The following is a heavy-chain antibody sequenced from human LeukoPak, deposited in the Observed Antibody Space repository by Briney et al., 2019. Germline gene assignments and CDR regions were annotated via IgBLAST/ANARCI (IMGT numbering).Heavy chain of an antibody. CDR1: GFTFGDYA. D-gene: IGHD3-22*01. J-gene: IGHJ4*02. V-gene: IGHV3-49*04. Sequence: AGGSLRLSCTASGFTFGDYAMSWVRQAPGKGLEWVGFIRSKAYGGTTEYAASVKGRFTISRDDSKSIAYLQMNSLKTEDTAVYYCTRAQTYYYDSSGSNDYWGQGTLVTVSP. CDR3: TRAQTYYYDSSGSNDY. CDR2: IRSKAYGGTT.